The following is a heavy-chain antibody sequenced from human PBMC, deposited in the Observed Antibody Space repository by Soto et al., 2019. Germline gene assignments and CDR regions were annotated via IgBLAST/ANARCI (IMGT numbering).Heavy chain of an antibody. Sequence: GGSLRLSCAASGFTFSSYAMSWVRQAPGKGLEWVSAISGSGGSTYYADSVKGRFTISRDNSKNTLYLQMNSLRAEDTAVYYCAKDWASNYYGSGSYYNGNDYWGQGT. V-gene: IGHV3-23*01. J-gene: IGHJ4*02. CDR1: GFTFSSYA. D-gene: IGHD3-10*01. CDR3: AKDWASNYYGSGSYYNGNDY. CDR2: ISGSGGST.